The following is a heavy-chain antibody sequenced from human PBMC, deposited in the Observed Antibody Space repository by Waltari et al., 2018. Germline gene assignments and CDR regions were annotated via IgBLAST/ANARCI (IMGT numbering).Heavy chain of an antibody. CDR1: GFTFTTYW. J-gene: IGHJ3*01. V-gene: IGHV3-7*01. D-gene: IGHD3-10*01. CDR2: IKYDASEK. CDR3: ARDHVYTYGTGWDAPDF. Sequence: EVQLVASGGGLVQPGGSLRLSCAASGFTFTTYWLSWVRPAPGEGLEWVANIKYDASEKYYVDSVKGRFTISRDNARNSLYLQMTSLRVEDTAVYYCARDHVYTYGTGWDAPDFLGQGTMVTVS.